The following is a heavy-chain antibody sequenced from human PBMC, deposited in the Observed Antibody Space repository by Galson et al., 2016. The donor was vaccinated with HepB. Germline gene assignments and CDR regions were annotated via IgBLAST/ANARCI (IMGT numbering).Heavy chain of an antibody. D-gene: IGHD1-26*01. CDR2: INYTGNT. CDR3: TRGKWEIRPSDM. Sequence: SETLSLTCTVSGGSISSYYWSYIRQPPGKGLEWIGEINYTGNTNYNPSLKSRVTISRDTSKNQFSLKLSSVTAADTAVYYCTRGKWEIRPSDMWGQGTMVTVSS. J-gene: IGHJ3*02. CDR1: GGSISSYY. V-gene: IGHV4-34*01.